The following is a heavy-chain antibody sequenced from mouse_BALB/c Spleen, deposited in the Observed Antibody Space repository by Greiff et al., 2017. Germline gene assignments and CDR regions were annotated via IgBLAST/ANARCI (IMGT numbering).Heavy chain of an antibody. V-gene: IGHV2-2*02. CDR1: GFSLTSYG. CDR3: ARSTMITRDWFAY. J-gene: IGHJ3*01. Sequence: VQLQQSGPGLVQPSQSLSITCTVSGFSLTSYGVHWVRQSPGKGLEWLVVIWSGGSTDYNAAFISRLSISKDNSKSQVFFKMNSLQANDTAIYYCARSTMITRDWFAYWGQGTLVTVSA. CDR2: IWSGGST. D-gene: IGHD2-4*01.